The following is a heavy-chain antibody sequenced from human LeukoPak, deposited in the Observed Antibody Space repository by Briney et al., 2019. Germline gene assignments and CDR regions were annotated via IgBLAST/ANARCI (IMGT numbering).Heavy chain of an antibody. V-gene: IGHV1-3*01. CDR2: INAGNGNT. CDR1: GYTFTSYA. CDR3: ARGRGHTFSPPMFDP. J-gene: IGHJ5*02. D-gene: IGHD3-16*01. Sequence: ASVKVSCKASGYTFTSYAMHWVRQAPGQRLEWMGWINAGNGNTKYSQKFQGRVTITRDTSASTAYMELSSLRSEDTAVYYCARGRGHTFSPPMFDPWGQGTLVTVSS.